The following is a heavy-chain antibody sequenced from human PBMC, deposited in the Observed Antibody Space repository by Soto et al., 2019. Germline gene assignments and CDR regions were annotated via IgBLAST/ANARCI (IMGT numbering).Heavy chain of an antibody. D-gene: IGHD3-3*01. Sequence: SETLSLTCSVSGDAVSSVSFYWGWVRQPPGKGLEWIGNIYYTGHTFYNPSLKSRVTISIDTSKNQFSLNLTSVTAADTAVYFCWRQYDFWSPYYYTMDVWGQGTTVTVSS. CDR3: WRQYDFWSPYYYTMDV. CDR1: GDAVSSVSFY. V-gene: IGHV4-39*01. J-gene: IGHJ6*02. CDR2: IYYTGHT.